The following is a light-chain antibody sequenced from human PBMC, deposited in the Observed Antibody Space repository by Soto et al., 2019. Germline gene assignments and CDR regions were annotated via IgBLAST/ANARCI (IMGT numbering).Light chain of an antibody. J-gene: IGKJ1*01. CDR3: QQHYIHWT. CDR2: AAS. V-gene: IGKV1-9*01. Sequence: DIQLTQSPSFLSASVGDRVTITCRASQGVISYLAWYQQKPGKAPKLLIYAASTLQSGVPSRFSGSGSGTEFTLSISSLQPDDFATYYCQQHYIHWTFGQGTKV. CDR1: QGVISY.